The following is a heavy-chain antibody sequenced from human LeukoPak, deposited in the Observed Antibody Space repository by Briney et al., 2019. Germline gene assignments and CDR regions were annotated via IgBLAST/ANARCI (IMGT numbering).Heavy chain of an antibody. CDR3: AREAYDSSGHRYFQH. V-gene: IGHV4-31*03. CDR1: GGSISSGAYF. Sequence: SQTLSLTCTVSGGSISSGAYFWSWIRQHPGKGLDWIGFIYYSGTTYYDPSLESRGIISVDTSKNQFSLKLSSVKATNPAVYYCAREAYDSSGHRYFQHWGQGTLVTVSS. J-gene: IGHJ1*01. CDR2: IYYSGTT. D-gene: IGHD3-22*01.